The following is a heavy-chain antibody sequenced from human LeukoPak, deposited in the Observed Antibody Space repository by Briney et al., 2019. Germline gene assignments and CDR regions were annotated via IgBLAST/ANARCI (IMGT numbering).Heavy chain of an antibody. Sequence: GGSLRLSCAASGFTFSSYAMHWVRQAPGKGLEWVAVISYDGSNKYYADSVKGRFTIPRDNSKNTLYLQMNSLRAEDTAVYYCAREDYYDSSGPFDYWGQGTLVTVSS. J-gene: IGHJ4*02. CDR2: ISYDGSNK. CDR3: AREDYYDSSGPFDY. CDR1: GFTFSSYA. V-gene: IGHV3-30-3*01. D-gene: IGHD3-22*01.